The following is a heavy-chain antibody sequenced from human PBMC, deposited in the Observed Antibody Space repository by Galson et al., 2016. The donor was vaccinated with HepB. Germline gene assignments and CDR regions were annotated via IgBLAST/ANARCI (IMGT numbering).Heavy chain of an antibody. CDR1: GYRFTNYW. CDR2: IHPGRSET. D-gene: IGHD4-17*01. V-gene: IGHV5-51*01. J-gene: IGHJ5*01. Sequence: QSGAEVKKPGESLKISCKASGYRFTNYWIAWVRHAPGKGLEWLGIIHPGRSETKYRSSLQGQVTISVDRSLTTAYLQWAGLQAPDTAVYYCAKHMTTSQWAAFDSWGPGTPVSVS. CDR3: AKHMTTSQWAAFDS.